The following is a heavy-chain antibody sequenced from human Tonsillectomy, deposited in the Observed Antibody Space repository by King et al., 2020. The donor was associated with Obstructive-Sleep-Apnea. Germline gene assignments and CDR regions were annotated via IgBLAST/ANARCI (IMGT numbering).Heavy chain of an antibody. CDR3: ATTPDYYDTSG. CDR2: ISYDGSNQ. V-gene: IGHV3-30*03. J-gene: IGHJ4*02. Sequence: QLVQSGGGVVQPGRSLRLSCAASGFTFSSNGMHWVRQAPGKGLEWVAIISYDGSNQYYADSVKGRFTISRDNSEYTLYLQMNSLRAEDTAVYYCATTPDYYDTSGWGQGTLVTVSS. D-gene: IGHD3-22*01. CDR1: GFTFSSNG.